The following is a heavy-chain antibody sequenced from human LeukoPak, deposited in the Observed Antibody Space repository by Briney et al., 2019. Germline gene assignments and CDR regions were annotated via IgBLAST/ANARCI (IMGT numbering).Heavy chain of an antibody. V-gene: IGHV3-7*01. CDR1: GFFFSNYW. J-gene: IGHJ3*02. Sequence: GGSLRLSCAASGFFFSNYWMSWVRQAQGKGLEWVANINLDGNGRFYVDSVKGRFTISRDNNKKSVYLQMNSLRAEDTAVYYCARDTDDFQGLDIWGQGTRVTVSS. D-gene: IGHD3-3*01. CDR3: ARDTDDFQGLDI. CDR2: INLDGNGR.